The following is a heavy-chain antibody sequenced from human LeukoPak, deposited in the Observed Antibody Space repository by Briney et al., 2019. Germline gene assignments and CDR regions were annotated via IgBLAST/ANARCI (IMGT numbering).Heavy chain of an antibody. V-gene: IGHV3-48*03. CDR2: ISSRSSTI. CDR1: GFTFNNYE. J-gene: IGHJ6*02. CDR3: TRGLNEFYGMDV. Sequence: PGGSLRLSCAAFGFTFNNYEMSWVRQAPGKGLEWVSHISSRSSTIYYADSVMGRFTISRGNAKNSLYLQMNSLRVEDTGVYYCTRGLNEFYGMDVWGQGTTVTVSS. D-gene: IGHD6-19*01.